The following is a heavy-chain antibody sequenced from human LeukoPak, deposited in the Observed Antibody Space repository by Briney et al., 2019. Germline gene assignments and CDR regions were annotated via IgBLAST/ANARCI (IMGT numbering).Heavy chain of an antibody. Sequence: ASVKISCKASGYTFTNYDISWLRQAPGQGLEWMGWVSAYNGDTKYLQSLQGRVTMTTDTSTSTAYMELRSLRSDDTAVYFCARDNPYYYLYWGQGTLVTVSS. CDR2: VSAYNGDT. CDR1: GYTFTNYD. V-gene: IGHV1-18*01. D-gene: IGHD3-16*01. CDR3: ARDNPYYYLY. J-gene: IGHJ4*02.